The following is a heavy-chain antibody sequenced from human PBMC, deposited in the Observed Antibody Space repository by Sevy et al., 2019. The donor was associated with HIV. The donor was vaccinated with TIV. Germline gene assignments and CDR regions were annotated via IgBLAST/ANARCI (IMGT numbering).Heavy chain of an antibody. Sequence: GGSLRLSCAASGFTFSSHWMAWVRQAPGKGLEWVANINRDGSQKNHVDSVKGRFTISKDNAKNLQYLQVSSLRPEDTAVYYCAREGYSYEFQNYYGLDAWGQGTTLTVSS. CDR2: INRDGSQK. J-gene: IGHJ6*02. D-gene: IGHD5-18*01. V-gene: IGHV3-7*01. CDR1: GFTFSSHW. CDR3: AREGYSYEFQNYYGLDA.